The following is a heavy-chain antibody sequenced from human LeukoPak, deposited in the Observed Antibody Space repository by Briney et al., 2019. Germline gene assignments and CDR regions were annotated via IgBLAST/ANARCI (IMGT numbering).Heavy chain of an antibody. J-gene: IGHJ4*02. Sequence: SGTLSLTCTVSGGSISSYYWSWIRQPPGKGLEWMAYISDIGSINYNPSLKSRVTMSLDTSKNQFSLKLSSVTAADTAVYYCAGHHPRNTVDFWGQGTLVTVSS. CDR3: AGHHPRNTVDF. CDR2: ISDIGSI. D-gene: IGHD2/OR15-2a*01. CDR1: GGSISSYY. V-gene: IGHV4-59*08.